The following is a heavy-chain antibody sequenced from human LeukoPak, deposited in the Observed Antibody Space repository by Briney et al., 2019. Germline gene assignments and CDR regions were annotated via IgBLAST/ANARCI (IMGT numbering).Heavy chain of an antibody. V-gene: IGHV3-7*01. CDR1: GFTFSSYW. J-gene: IGHJ6*02. D-gene: IGHD2-15*01. CDR3: ARVPYCSGGSCYSDYYYYGMDV. Sequence: GGSLRLSCAASGFTFSSYWMSWVRQAPGKGLEWVANIKQDGSEKYYVDSVKGRFTISRDNAKNSPYLQMNSLRAEDTAVYYCARVPYCSGGSCYSDYYYYGMDVWGQGTTVTVSS. CDR2: IKQDGSEK.